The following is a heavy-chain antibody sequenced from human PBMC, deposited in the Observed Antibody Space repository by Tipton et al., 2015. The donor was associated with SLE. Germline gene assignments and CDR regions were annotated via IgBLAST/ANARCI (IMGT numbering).Heavy chain of an antibody. V-gene: IGHV4-34*01. CDR1: GWSFSGYY. CDR3: ASYSGSYYDAFDI. J-gene: IGHJ3*02. D-gene: IGHD1-26*01. Sequence: TLSLTCAVYGWSFSGYYWNWIRQPPEKGLEWFGEINHSGITNYNPSLKSRVTISVATSKNQFSLKLSSVTAADTAVYYCASYSGSYYDAFDIWGQGTMGTVSS. CDR2: INHSGIT.